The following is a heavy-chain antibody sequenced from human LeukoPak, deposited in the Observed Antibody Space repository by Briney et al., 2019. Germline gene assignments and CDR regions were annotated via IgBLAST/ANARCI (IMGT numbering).Heavy chain of an antibody. Sequence: GGSLRLSCVASGLTFNTYAIHWVRQAPAKGLQWVAVISYDGSNKYYEDSVKGRFTISRDNSKNTLYLQMNSLRAEDMAVYYCAREEWYYFDYWGQGTLVTVSS. V-gene: IGHV3-30-3*01. CDR2: ISYDGSNK. CDR1: GLTFNTYA. J-gene: IGHJ4*02. D-gene: IGHD3-3*01. CDR3: AREEWYYFDY.